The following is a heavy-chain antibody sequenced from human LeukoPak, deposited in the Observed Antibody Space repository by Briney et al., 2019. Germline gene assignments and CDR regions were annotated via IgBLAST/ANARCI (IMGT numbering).Heavy chain of an antibody. CDR3: ANGPRDY. CDR2: ISGSGGST. V-gene: IGHV3-23*01. J-gene: IGHJ4*02. Sequence: GGSLRLSCVASGFTFSSNVLNWPRQAPGKALEWVSAISGSGGSTYYADSVTGRFTISRDNSKNTLYLQMNSLRAEDKAVYYCANGPRDYWGQGTLVTVSS. CDR1: GFTFSSNV.